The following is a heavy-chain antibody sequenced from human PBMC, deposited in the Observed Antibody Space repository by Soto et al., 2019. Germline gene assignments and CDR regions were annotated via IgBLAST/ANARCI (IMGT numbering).Heavy chain of an antibody. CDR2: IIPIFGTA. V-gene: IGHV1-69*13. CDR1: GGTFSSYA. Sequence: GASVKVSCKASGGTFSSYAISWVRQAPGQGLEWMGGIIPIFGTANYAQKFQGRVTITADESTSTAYMELSSLRSEDTAVYYCARGAYDSSGYNDFDYWGQGTLVTVSS. D-gene: IGHD3-22*01. J-gene: IGHJ4*02. CDR3: ARGAYDSSGYNDFDY.